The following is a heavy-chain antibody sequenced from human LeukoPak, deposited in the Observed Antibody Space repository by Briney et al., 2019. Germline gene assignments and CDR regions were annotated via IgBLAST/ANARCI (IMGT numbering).Heavy chain of an antibody. J-gene: IGHJ4*02. V-gene: IGHV4-61*02. CDR3: AREPPGY. CDR2: IYTSGST. CDR1: GGSISSGSYY. Sequence: SETLSLTCTVSGGSISSGSYYWSWIRQPAGKGLEWIGRIYTSGSTNYNPSLKSRVTISVDTSKNQFSLKLSSVTAADTAVYYCAREPPGYWGQGILVTVSS.